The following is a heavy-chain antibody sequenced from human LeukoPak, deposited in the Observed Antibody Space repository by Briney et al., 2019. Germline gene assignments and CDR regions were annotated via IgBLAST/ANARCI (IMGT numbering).Heavy chain of an antibody. V-gene: IGHV4-59*11. Sequence: PSETLSLTCSVSGGSITSHFWSWIRQPPGKGLGWIGYTHYSGSTNYNPSLKSRVTISPDTSKNQLFLKLNSVTAADTAVYYCARLVWLGESPGSWFDSWGQGTLVTVSS. J-gene: IGHJ5*01. CDR3: ARLVWLGESPGSWFDS. CDR2: THYSGST. D-gene: IGHD3-10*01. CDR1: GGSITSHF.